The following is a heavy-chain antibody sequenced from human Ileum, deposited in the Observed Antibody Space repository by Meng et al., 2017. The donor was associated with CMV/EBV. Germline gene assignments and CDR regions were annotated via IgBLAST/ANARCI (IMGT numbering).Heavy chain of an antibody. D-gene: IGHD3-3*01. CDR1: GFTFSSYS. Sequence: GESLKISCAASGFTFSSYSMNWVRQAPGKGLEWVSSISSSSSYIYYADSVKGRFTISRDNAKNSLYLQMNSLRAEDTAVYYCARDLLTIFGVVPFGIYGMDVWGQGTTVTGSS. V-gene: IGHV3-21*01. CDR3: ARDLLTIFGVVPFGIYGMDV. CDR2: ISSSSSYI. J-gene: IGHJ6*01.